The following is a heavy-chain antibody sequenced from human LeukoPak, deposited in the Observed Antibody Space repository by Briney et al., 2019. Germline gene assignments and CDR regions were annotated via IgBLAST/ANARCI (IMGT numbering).Heavy chain of an antibody. J-gene: IGHJ4*02. CDR2: MSYDGSNK. Sequence: GGSLRLPCAASGFTFSSYAMHWVRQAPGKGLEWVAVMSYDGSNKYYADSVKGRFTISRDNSKNTLYLQMNSLRAEDTAVYYCARGSDGELDYFDYWGQGTLVTVSS. V-gene: IGHV3-30-3*01. CDR1: GFTFSSYA. D-gene: IGHD1-26*01. CDR3: ARGSDGELDYFDY.